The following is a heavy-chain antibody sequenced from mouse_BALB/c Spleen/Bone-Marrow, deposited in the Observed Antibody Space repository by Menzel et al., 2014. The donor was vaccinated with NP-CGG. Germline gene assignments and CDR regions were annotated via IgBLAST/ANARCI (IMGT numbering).Heavy chain of an antibody. V-gene: IGHV1S22*01. Sequence: LQQPGSELVRPGASVKLSCKASGYTFTSYWMHWVKQRRGQGLEWIGNIYPGSGSTNYDEKFKSKGTLTVDTSSSTAYMHLSSLTSEDSAVYYCARSGDEDYFDYWGQGTTLTVPS. D-gene: IGHD3-1*01. CDR2: IYPGSGST. J-gene: IGHJ2*01. CDR3: ARSGDEDYFDY. CDR1: GYTFTSYW.